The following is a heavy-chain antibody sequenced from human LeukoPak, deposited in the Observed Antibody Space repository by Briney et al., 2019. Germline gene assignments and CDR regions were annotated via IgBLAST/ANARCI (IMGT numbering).Heavy chain of an antibody. V-gene: IGHV3-23*01. D-gene: IGHD1-26*01. CDR2: ISGDGGRT. CDR1: GFTFSSYA. CDR3: AKNAGRGRPSDY. J-gene: IGHJ4*02. Sequence: GGSLRLSCAASGFTFSSYAMNWVRQAPGKGLEWISFISGDGGRTDYADSVKGRFTISRDNPRNTLYLQMNSLRAEDTAIYYCAKNAGRGRPSDYWSQGTLVTVSS.